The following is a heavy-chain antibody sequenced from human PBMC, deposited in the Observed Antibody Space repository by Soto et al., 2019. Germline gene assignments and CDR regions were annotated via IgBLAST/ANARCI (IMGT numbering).Heavy chain of an antibody. Sequence: GASVKVSCKASGYTFTSYGISWVRQAPGQGLEWMGWISAYNGNTNYAQKLQGRVTMTTDTSTSTAYMELRSLRCDDTAVYYCARDLERYCSGGSCYPSDAFDIWGQGTMVTVSS. D-gene: IGHD2-15*01. J-gene: IGHJ3*02. V-gene: IGHV1-18*01. CDR2: ISAYNGNT. CDR1: GYTFTSYG. CDR3: ARDLERYCSGGSCYPSDAFDI.